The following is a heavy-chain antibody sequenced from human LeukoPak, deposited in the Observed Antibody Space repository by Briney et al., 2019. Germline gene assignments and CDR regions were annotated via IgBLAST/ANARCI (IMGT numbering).Heavy chain of an antibody. CDR3: ARGVTMIVVVIHDWYFDL. J-gene: IGHJ2*01. Sequence: SETLSLTCTVSGGSISSSSYYWGWIRQPPGKGLEWIGSIYYTRSTYYNPSLKSRVTISVDTSKNQFSRKLTSVTAADTAVYYCARGVTMIVVVIHDWYFDLWGRGTLVTVSS. V-gene: IGHV4-39*01. CDR1: GGSISSSSYY. CDR2: IYYTRST. D-gene: IGHD3-22*01.